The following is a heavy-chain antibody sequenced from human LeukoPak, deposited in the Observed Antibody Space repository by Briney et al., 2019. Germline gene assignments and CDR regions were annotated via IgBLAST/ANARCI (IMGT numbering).Heavy chain of an antibody. CDR2: INPNSGDT. V-gene: IGHV1-2*02. Sequence: ASVKVSCKASGYTFTGYYMHWVRQAPGQGLEYMGWINPNSGDTNHAQNFQGRVTLTGDTSISTAYMELSSLRSDDPAVYYCAGEYCSGGTCRQGFDYWGQGTLVTVSS. D-gene: IGHD2-15*01. CDR3: AGEYCSGGTCRQGFDY. J-gene: IGHJ4*02. CDR1: GYTFTGYY.